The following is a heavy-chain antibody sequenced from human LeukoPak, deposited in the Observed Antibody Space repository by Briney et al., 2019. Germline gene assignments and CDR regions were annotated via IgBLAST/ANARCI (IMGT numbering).Heavy chain of an antibody. CDR3: ARHGVGGYNWFDP. V-gene: IGHV4-34*01. Sequence: PSEALSLTCAVYGGSFSGYYWSWIRQPPGKGLEWIGEINHSGSTNYNPSLKSRVTISVDTSKNQFSLKLSSVTAADTAVYYCARHGVGGYNWFDPWGQGTLVTVSS. J-gene: IGHJ5*02. D-gene: IGHD4-23*01. CDR2: INHSGST. CDR1: GGSFSGYY.